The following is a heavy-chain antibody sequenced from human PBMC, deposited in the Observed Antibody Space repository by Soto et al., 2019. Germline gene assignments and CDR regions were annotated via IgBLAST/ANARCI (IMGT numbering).Heavy chain of an antibody. V-gene: IGHV1-69*06. D-gene: IGHD3-16*02. CDR3: ARVSARLGELSTLDY. CDR1: GGTFSSYA. J-gene: IGHJ4*02. CDR2: IIPIFGTA. Sequence: GASVKVSCKASGGTFSSYAISWVRQAPGQGLEWMGGIIPIFGTANYAQKFQGRVTITADKSTSTAYMELSSLRSEDTAVYYCARVSARLGELSTLDYWGQGTLVTVSA.